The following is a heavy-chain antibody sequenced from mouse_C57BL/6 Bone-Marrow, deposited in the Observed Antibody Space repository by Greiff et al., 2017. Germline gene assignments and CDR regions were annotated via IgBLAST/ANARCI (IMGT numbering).Heavy chain of an antibody. J-gene: IGHJ3*01. V-gene: IGHV1-59*01. CDR3: ARTGTVGGFAY. Sequence: QVQLKQPGAELVRPGTSVKLSCKASGYTFTSYWMHWVKQRPGQGLEWIGVIDPSDSYTNYNQKFKGKATLTVEPSSSTAYMQLSSLTSEDSAVYYCARTGTVGGFAYWGQGTLVTVSA. CDR1: GYTFTSYW. D-gene: IGHD1-1*01. CDR2: IDPSDSYT.